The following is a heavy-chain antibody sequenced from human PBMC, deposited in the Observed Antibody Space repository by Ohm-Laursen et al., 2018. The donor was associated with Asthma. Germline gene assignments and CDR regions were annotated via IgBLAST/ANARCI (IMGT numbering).Heavy chain of an antibody. V-gene: IGHV3-33*01. Sequence: SLRLSCAASGFTFSSYGMHWVRQAPGKGLEWVADIWYDGSKKYYADSVRGRSTISRDNSTNTLYLQVNSLRAEDTAVYYCARDLLTELVVPGYWGQGTLVTVSS. CDR3: ARDLLTELVVPGY. CDR1: GFTFSSYG. CDR2: IWYDGSKK. J-gene: IGHJ4*02. D-gene: IGHD3-9*01.